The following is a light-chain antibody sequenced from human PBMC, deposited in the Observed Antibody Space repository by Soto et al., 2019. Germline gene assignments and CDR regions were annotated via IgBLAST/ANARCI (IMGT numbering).Light chain of an antibody. CDR1: QSVSSN. CDR2: DIS. CDR3: QQYNSWPLT. V-gene: IGKV3D-15*01. J-gene: IGKJ4*01. Sequence: ETVMTQSPATLSVTPGERATLSCRASQSVSSNLAWYQQKPGQPPRLLIYDISTRATGIPTRFSGSGSGTEFTLTISSLQSGDFAVYYCQQYNSWPLTFGGGTKVDI.